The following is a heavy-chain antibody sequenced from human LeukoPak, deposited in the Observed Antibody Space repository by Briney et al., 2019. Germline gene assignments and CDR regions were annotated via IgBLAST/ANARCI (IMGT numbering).Heavy chain of an antibody. Sequence: SETLSLTCIVSGASFNTGDYYWNWIRQHPGKGLEWIGYIYYSGSTNYNPSLKSRVTISVDTSKNQFSLKLSSVTAADTAVYYCARSYSSSSFDYWGQGTLVTVSS. CDR2: IYYSGST. J-gene: IGHJ4*02. V-gene: IGHV4-61*08. CDR1: GASFNTGDYY. D-gene: IGHD6-6*01. CDR3: ARSYSSSSFDY.